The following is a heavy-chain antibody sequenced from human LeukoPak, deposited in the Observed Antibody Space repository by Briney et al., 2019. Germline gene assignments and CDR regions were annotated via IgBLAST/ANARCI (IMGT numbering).Heavy chain of an antibody. CDR2: IKSKTDGGTA. CDR3: TAPRGPRNGYYLSDY. CDR1: GFMFSNSW. J-gene: IGHJ4*02. V-gene: IGHV3-15*01. Sequence: GGSLRLSCAASGFMFSNSWMIWVRQAPGKGLEWVGHIKSKTDGGTADYAAPVKGRFTISRDDSTNTLSLEMNSLETEDTALYYCTAPRGPRNGYYLSDYWGQGTLVTVSS. D-gene: IGHD3-22*01.